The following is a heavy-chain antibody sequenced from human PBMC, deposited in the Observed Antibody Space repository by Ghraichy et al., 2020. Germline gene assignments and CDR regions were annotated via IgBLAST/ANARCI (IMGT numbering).Heavy chain of an antibody. D-gene: IGHD3-22*01. J-gene: IGHJ3*02. CDR1: GGSISSGGYY. Sequence: SETLSLTCTVSGGSISSGGYYWSWIRQHPGKGLEWIGYIYYSGSTYYNPSLKSRVTISVDTSKNQFSLKLSSVTAADTAVYYCARTQARYYYDSSGPDAFDIWGQGTMVTVSS. V-gene: IGHV4-31*03. CDR3: ARTQARYYYDSSGPDAFDI. CDR2: IYYSGST.